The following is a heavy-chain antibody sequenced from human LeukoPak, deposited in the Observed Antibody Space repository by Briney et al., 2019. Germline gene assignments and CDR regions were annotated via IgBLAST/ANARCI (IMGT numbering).Heavy chain of an antibody. J-gene: IGHJ4*02. V-gene: IGHV3-30*02. CDR1: GFTFSSYG. D-gene: IGHD3-16*02. CDR3: ASPERVWGSYPLN. CDR2: IRYDGSNK. Sequence: PGGSLRLSCAASGFTFSSYGMHWVRQAPGKGLEWVAFIRYDGSNKYYADSVKGRFTISRDNSKNTLYLQMNSLRAEDTAVYYCASPERVWGSYPLNWGRGTLVTVSS.